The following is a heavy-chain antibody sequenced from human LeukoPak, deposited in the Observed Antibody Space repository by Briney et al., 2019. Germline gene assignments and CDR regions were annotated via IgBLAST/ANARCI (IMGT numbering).Heavy chain of an antibody. CDR1: GFTFSSYG. V-gene: IGHV3-33*01. CDR3: ARDNAPGDSGWYFDL. CDR2: IWYDGSKK. D-gene: IGHD3-10*01. Sequence: PGRSQRLSCAASGFTFSSYGIHWVRQAPGKGLEWVAVIWYDGSKKYYADSVKGRFTISRDNSKNTLYLQMNSLRAEDTAVYYCARDNAPGDSGWYFDLWGRGTLVTVSS. J-gene: IGHJ2*01.